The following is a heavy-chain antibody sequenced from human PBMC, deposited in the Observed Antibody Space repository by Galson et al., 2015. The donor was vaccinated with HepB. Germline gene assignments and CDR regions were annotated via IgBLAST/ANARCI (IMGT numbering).Heavy chain of an antibody. Sequence: SVKVSCKASGYTFTSYYMHWVRQAPGQGLEWMGIINPSGGSTSYAQKFQGRVTMTRDTSTSTVYMELSSLRSEDTAVYYCARDFRAAKYSSSEWYYYYYGMDVWGQGTTVTVSS. D-gene: IGHD6-6*01. J-gene: IGHJ6*02. CDR2: INPSGGST. CDR3: ARDFRAAKYSSSEWYYYYYGMDV. V-gene: IGHV1-46*01. CDR1: GYTFTSYY.